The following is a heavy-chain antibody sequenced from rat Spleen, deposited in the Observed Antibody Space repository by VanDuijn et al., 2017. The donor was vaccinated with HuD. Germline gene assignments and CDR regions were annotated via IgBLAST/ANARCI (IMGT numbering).Heavy chain of an antibody. CDR3: ATYTNYYFEH. V-gene: IGHV5-7*01. D-gene: IGHD1-10*01. CDR1: GFTFSDYN. CDR2: ITNASGRT. Sequence: EVQLVESDGGLVQPGRSLKLSCATSGFTFSDYNMAWVRQAPKKGLEWVASITNASGRTYYRDSVKGRFTISRDNAKSTLYLQMDSLRSEDTATYYCATYTNYYFEHWGQGVMVTVSS. J-gene: IGHJ2*01.